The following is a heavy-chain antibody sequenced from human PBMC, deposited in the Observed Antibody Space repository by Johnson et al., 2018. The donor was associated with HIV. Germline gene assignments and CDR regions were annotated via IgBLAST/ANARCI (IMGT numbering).Heavy chain of an antibody. V-gene: IGHV3-23*04. CDR3: ARAGSSPAANDAFDI. D-gene: IGHD6-13*01. Sequence: VQLVESGGGVVQPGRSLRLSCAASGFTFSSYAMSWVRQSPGKGLEWVSAISGSGGSTYYADSVKGRFTISRDNSKNSLYLQMNSLRAGDTAVYYCARAGSSPAANDAFDIWGQGTMVTVS. J-gene: IGHJ3*02. CDR2: ISGSGGST. CDR1: GFTFSSYA.